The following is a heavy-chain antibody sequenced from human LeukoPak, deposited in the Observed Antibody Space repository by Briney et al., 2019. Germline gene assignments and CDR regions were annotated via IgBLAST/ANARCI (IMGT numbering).Heavy chain of an antibody. J-gene: IGHJ4*02. D-gene: IGHD5-12*01. Sequence: SETLSLTCTVSGGSISSGDYYWSWIRQHPGKGLGWIGYIYYSGSTYYNPSLKSRVIISVDTSKNQFSLKLSSVTAADTAVYYCATRGYSGYHDYWGQGTLVTVSS. CDR2: IYYSGST. V-gene: IGHV4-31*03. CDR3: ATRGYSGYHDY. CDR1: GGSISSGDYY.